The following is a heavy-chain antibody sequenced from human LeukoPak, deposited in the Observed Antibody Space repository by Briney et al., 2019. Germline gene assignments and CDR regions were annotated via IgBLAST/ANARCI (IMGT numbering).Heavy chain of an antibody. Sequence: SETLSLTCTVSGGSISSSSYYWGWIRQPPGKGLEWIGSIYYSGSTYYNPSLKSRVTISVDTSKNQFSLKLSSVTAADTAVYYCARDVILGAPTSLGGLNWFDPWGQGTLVTVSS. CDR1: GGSISSSSYY. D-gene: IGHD7-27*01. J-gene: IGHJ5*02. CDR3: ARDVILGAPTSLGGLNWFDP. CDR2: IYYSGST. V-gene: IGHV4-39*07.